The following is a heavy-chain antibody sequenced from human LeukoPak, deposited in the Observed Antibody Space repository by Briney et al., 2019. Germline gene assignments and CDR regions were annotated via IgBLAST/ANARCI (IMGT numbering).Heavy chain of an antibody. D-gene: IGHD3-10*01. CDR3: AKESQVAANYYGSGVPDY. CDR2: ISGSGGST. Sequence: QPGGSLRLSCAASGFTFSSYAMSWVRQAPGKGLEWVSAISGSGGSTYYADSVKGRFTISRDNSKKTLYLQMNSLRAEDTAVYYCAKESQVAANYYGSGVPDYWGQGAQVTVSS. V-gene: IGHV3-23*01. CDR1: GFTFSSYA. J-gene: IGHJ4*02.